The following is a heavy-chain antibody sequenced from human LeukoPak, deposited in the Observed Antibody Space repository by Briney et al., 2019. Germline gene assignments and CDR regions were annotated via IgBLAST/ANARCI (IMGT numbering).Heavy chain of an antibody. CDR2: IKSKTDGGTT. CDR3: TTDRNYYDRSGYYFEDY. J-gene: IGHJ4*02. V-gene: IGHV3-15*07. D-gene: IGHD3-22*01. CDR1: GFTFSSYS. Sequence: GGSLRLSCAASGFTFSSYSMNWVRQAPGKGLEWVGRIKSKTDGGTTDYAAPVKGRFTISRDDSKNMLYLQMNSLKTEDTAVYYCTTDRNYYDRSGYYFEDYWGQGTLVTVSS.